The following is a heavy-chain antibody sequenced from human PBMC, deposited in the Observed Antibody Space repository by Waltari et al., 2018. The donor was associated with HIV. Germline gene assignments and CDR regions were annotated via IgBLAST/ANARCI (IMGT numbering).Heavy chain of an antibody. V-gene: IGHV3-15*01. Sequence: KDYAAPVEGRFTISRDDSKNTLYLQMNSLKTEDTAVYYCTTGSWRYFDDWGQGTLVTVSS. CDR2: K. D-gene: IGHD1-26*01. CDR3: TTGSWRYFDD. J-gene: IGHJ4*02.